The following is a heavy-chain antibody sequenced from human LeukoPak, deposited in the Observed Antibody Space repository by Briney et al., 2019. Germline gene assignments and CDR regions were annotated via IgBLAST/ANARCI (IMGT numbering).Heavy chain of an antibody. CDR1: GFTFSSSA. D-gene: IGHD6-13*01. CDR2: ISNNGGYT. CDR3: ARAPRNSSTMLDF. J-gene: IGHJ4*02. V-gene: IGHV3-23*01. Sequence: GGSLRLSCAASGFTFSSSAMSWVRQAPGKGLEWVSAISNNGGYTYYADSVQGRFTISRDNSKSTLCLQMNSLRAEDTAVYHCARAPRNSSTMLDFWGQGTLVTISS.